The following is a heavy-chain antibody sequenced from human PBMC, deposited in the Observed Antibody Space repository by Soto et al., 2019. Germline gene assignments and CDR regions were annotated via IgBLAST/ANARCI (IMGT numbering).Heavy chain of an antibody. CDR1: GYTFTSYG. J-gene: IGHJ5*02. CDR2: ISAYNGNT. Sequence: GASVKVSCKASGYTFTSYGSSWVRQAPGQGLEWMGRISAYNGNTNYAQKLQGRVTMTTDTSTSTAYMELRSLRSDDTAVYYCARDWAGNGNWFDPWGQGTLVTVSS. CDR3: ARDWAGNGNWFDP. V-gene: IGHV1-18*01. D-gene: IGHD6-19*01.